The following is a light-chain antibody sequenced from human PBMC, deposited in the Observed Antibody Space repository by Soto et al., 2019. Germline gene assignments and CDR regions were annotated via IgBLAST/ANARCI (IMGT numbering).Light chain of an antibody. Sequence: QAVLTQSPSDSASLGASVKLTCTLSSGHSSYAIAWHQQQPEKGPRYLMKLNSDGSHSKGDGIPDRFSGSSSGADRYLTISSRQSEDEADYYCQTWGTGTVVFGGGTKLTVL. CDR1: SGHSSYA. J-gene: IGLJ2*01. CDR2: LNSDGSH. V-gene: IGLV4-69*01. CDR3: QTWGTGTVV.